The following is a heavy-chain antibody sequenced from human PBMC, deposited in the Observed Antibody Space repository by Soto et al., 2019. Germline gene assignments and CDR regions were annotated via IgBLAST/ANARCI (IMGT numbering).Heavy chain of an antibody. CDR3: AREPATAKPEGVDF. CDR1: GYTFSDYY. CDR2: INPNSGGT. J-gene: IGHJ4*02. V-gene: IGHV1-2*02. D-gene: IGHD1-1*01. Sequence: ASVKVSCKASGYTFSDYYIHLVRQAPGQGLEWMGWINPNSGGTKYAPKFQGGVTMTRDTSITTAYMELSRLRSGDTAVYYCAREPATAKPEGVDFWGQGTLVTV.